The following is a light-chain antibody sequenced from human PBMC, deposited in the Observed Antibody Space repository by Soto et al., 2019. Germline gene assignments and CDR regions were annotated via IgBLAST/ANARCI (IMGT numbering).Light chain of an antibody. V-gene: IGLV2-8*01. J-gene: IGLJ2*01. CDR2: EVS. CDR3: SSYAGSNNLV. CDR1: SSDVGGYNY. Sequence: QSALTQAPSASGSPGQSVTISCTGTSSDVGGYNYVSWYQQHPGKAPKLMIYEVSKRPSGVPDRFSASKSGNTASLTVSGLQAEDEADYYCSSYAGSNNLVFGGGTKLTVL.